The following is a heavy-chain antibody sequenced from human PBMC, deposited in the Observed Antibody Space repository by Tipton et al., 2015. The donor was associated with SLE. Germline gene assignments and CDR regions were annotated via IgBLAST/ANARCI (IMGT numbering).Heavy chain of an antibody. CDR2: VHPDDSET. CDR1: GYNFAAYW. V-gene: IGHV5-51*01. CDR3: ARRMVERYVSRNYYGMDV. D-gene: IGHD1-1*01. J-gene: IGHJ6*02. Sequence: QSGAEVKRPGESLKISCKASGYNFAAYWIGWVRLVPGRGLEWMGVVHPDDSETRFSPSFQGRVTISADKSLNTAYLQWSSLEAADTAIYYCARRMVERYVSRNYYGMDVWGQGTTVIVSS.